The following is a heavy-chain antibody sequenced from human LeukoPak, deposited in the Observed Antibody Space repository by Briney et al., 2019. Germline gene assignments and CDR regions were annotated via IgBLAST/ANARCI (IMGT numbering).Heavy chain of an antibody. Sequence: GGSLRLSCAASGFTFSSYAMSWVRQAPGKELEWVSAISGSGGSTYYADSVKGRFTISRDNSKNTLYLQMNSLRAEDTAVYYCALTVGYCSSTSCYFDYWGQGTLVTVSS. D-gene: IGHD2-2*01. V-gene: IGHV3-23*01. CDR2: ISGSGGST. CDR1: GFTFSSYA. CDR3: ALTVGYCSSTSCYFDY. J-gene: IGHJ4*02.